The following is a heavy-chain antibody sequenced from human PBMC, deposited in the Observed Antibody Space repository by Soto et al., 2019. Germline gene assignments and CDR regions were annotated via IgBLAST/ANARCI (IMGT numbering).Heavy chain of an antibody. CDR2: IYDSGST. CDR1: GGSVSSYY. J-gene: IGHJ3*02. Sequence: SETLSLTCTVSGGSVSSYYWSWIRQPPGKGLEWIGYIYDSGSTNYNPSLKRRVTTSIDTSKNQFSLKLNSVTAADTAVYYCAKRHGHSPYHKAFDIWGRGTVVTVSS. V-gene: IGHV4-59*02. D-gene: IGHD3-3*02. CDR3: AKRHGHSPYHKAFDI.